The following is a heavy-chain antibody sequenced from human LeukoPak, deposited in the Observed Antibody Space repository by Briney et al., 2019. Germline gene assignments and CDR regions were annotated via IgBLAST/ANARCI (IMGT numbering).Heavy chain of an antibody. CDR2: IYYSGST. Sequence: SETLSLTCTVSGGSISSGSYYWSWIRQPPGKGLEWIGYIYYSGSTNYNPSLKSRVTISVDTSKNQFSLKLSSVTAADTAVYYCARSKDILTGYCFDYWGQGTLVTVSS. CDR1: GGSISSGSYY. J-gene: IGHJ4*02. V-gene: IGHV4-61*01. D-gene: IGHD3-9*01. CDR3: ARSKDILTGYCFDY.